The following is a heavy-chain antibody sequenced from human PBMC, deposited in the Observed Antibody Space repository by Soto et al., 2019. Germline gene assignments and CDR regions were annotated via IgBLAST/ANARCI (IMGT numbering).Heavy chain of an antibody. CDR3: AREGSYSAYNFAHGIQLWSFDF. V-gene: IGHV4-4*07. J-gene: IGHJ4*02. Sequence: SETLSLTCTVSGGSINTFYWSWVRQPAGKGLEWIGSIFSSGSTSFNPSLESRVAMSVDTSKNHFSLNLSSVTAADMAVYYCAREGSYSAYNFAHGIQLWSFDFWGQGALVTVSS. D-gene: IGHD5-12*01. CDR1: GGSINTFY. CDR2: IFSSGST.